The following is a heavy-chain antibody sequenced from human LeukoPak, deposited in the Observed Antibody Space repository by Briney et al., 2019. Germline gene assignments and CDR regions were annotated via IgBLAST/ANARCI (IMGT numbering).Heavy chain of an antibody. J-gene: IGHJ5*02. CDR3: AREGYCSSTRCAIHH. CDR1: RASVSSGNYY. CDR2: MYYSGTT. D-gene: IGHD2-2*01. Sequence: PSETLSLTCTVSRASVSSGNYYWSWIRQPPGKGLEWIGYMYYSGTTYYNPSLKSRVTISVDTSKNQFSLKLSSVTATDTAVYYCAREGYCSSTRCAIHHWGQGTLVSVSS. V-gene: IGHV4-61*01.